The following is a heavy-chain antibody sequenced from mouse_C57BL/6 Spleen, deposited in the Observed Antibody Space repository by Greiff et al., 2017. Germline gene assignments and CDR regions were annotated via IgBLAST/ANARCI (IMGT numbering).Heavy chain of an antibody. CDR2: IDPETGGT. V-gene: IGHV1-15*01. CDR1: GYTFTDYE. Sequence: QVQLQQSGAELVRPGASVTLSCKASGYTFTDYEMHWVKQTPVHGLEWIGAIDPETGGTDYNQKFKGKAILTADKSSSTAYMELRSLTSEDYAVYYCTRVYAMDDWGQGTSVTVST. CDR3: TRVYAMDD. J-gene: IGHJ4*01.